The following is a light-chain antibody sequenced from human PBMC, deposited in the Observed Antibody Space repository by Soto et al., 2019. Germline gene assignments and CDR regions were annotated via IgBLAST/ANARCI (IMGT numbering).Light chain of an antibody. CDR3: QHYNNWPPWT. CDR1: QSVSSN. Sequence: EVVMTQSPATLSVSPGERATLSCRASQSVSSNLAWYQQKPGQAPRLLIYGASTRATGGPARFSGSGSGTEFTLTISSLRSEDFAVYYCQHYNNWPPWTFGQGTKVEIK. J-gene: IGKJ1*01. CDR2: GAS. V-gene: IGKV3-15*01.